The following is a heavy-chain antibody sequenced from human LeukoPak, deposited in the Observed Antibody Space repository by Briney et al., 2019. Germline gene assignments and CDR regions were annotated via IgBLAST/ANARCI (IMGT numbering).Heavy chain of an antibody. D-gene: IGHD6-19*01. J-gene: IGHJ4*02. V-gene: IGHV1-2*02. CDR2: INPNSGGT. Sequence: GASVKVSCKASGYTFTGYYMHWVRQAPGQGLEWMGWINPNSGGTNYAQKFQGRVTMTRDTSISTAYMELSRLRSDDTAVYSCARAFTSLEWLAHQDYYFDYWGQGTLVTVSS. CDR1: GYTFTGYY. CDR3: ARAFTSLEWLAHQDYYFDY.